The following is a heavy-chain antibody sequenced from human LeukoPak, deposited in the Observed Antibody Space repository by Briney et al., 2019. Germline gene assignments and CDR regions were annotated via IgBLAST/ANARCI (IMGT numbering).Heavy chain of an antibody. D-gene: IGHD2-15*01. J-gene: IGHJ1*01. CDR1: GGSISSGGYY. CDR2: IYYSGST. CDR3: ALGYCGGGSCYAREYFQH. V-gene: IGHV4-31*03. Sequence: SETLSLTCTVSGGSISSGGYYWTWIRQHPGKGLEWIGYIYYSGSTYYNPPLKSRVTISVDTSKNQFSLRLSSVTAADTAVYYCALGYCGGGSCYAREYFQHWGQGTLVTVSS.